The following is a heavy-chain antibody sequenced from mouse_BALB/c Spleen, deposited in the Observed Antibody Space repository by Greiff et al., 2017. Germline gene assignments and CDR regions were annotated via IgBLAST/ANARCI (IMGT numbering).Heavy chain of an antibody. CDR2: IDPANGNT. J-gene: IGHJ3*01. V-gene: IGHV14-3*02. CDR1: GFNINDTY. CDR3: ASPYYGSITGFAY. Sequence: VQLQQSGAELVKPGASVKLSCTASGFNINDTYMHWVKQRPEHGLEWIGRIDPANGNTKYDPKFQGKATITADTSSNTAYLQLSSLTSEDTAVYYCASPYYGSITGFAYWGQGTLVTGSA. D-gene: IGHD1-1*01.